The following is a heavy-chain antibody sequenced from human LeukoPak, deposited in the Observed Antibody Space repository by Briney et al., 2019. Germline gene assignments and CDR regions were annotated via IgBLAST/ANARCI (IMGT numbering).Heavy chain of an antibody. D-gene: IGHD3-22*01. CDR3: AKDNYYDSSGYSDY. CDR1: GFTFSTYA. Sequence: GGSLRLSCAASGFTFSTYAMSWVRQAPGKGLEWVSGISGSDGSTYYADSVKGRFTISRDNSKNTLYLQMNSLRAEDTAVYYCAKDNYYDSSGYSDYWGQGTLVTVSS. J-gene: IGHJ4*02. CDR2: ISGSDGST. V-gene: IGHV3-23*01.